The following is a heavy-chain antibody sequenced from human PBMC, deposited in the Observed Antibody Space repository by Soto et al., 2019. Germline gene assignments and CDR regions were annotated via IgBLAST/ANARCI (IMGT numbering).Heavy chain of an antibody. D-gene: IGHD3-10*01. CDR3: SRWGFAMDV. V-gene: IGHV4-61*01. CDR1: GASVSSASHY. J-gene: IGHJ6*02. Sequence: QVRLQESGPGLVKPSVTLSLTCTVSGASVSSASHYWCWLRQAPGKGLDWIGYILNSGSTNYNPSLKSRVTISIDTSKNQFSLKLNSVTAADTALYYCSRWGFAMDVWGQGTTVTVSS. CDR2: ILNSGST.